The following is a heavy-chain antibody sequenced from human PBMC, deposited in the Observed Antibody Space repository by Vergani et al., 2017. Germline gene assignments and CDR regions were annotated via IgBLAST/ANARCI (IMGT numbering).Heavy chain of an antibody. D-gene: IGHD3-9*01. CDR2: INPSGGHT. CDR1: GYPFSNYY. Sequence: QVQVVQSGAEVKKSGASVKVSCKTSGYPFSNYYMHWVRQAPGQGLEWMGIINPSGGHTNYAQKFQGRVTMTRDTSTSTVYMELSSLRSEDTAIYCCARGDYGSWTGYRYWGQGTLVTVSA. V-gene: IGHV1-46*03. CDR3: ARGDYGSWTGYRY. J-gene: IGHJ4*02.